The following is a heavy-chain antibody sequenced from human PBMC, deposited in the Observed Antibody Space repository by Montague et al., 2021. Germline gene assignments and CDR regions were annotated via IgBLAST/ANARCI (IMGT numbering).Heavy chain of an antibody. Sequence: SETLSLTCSVSGDSVRCRINHWGWIRQPPGKGLEWIGYICYGGSATYKTSLGSRVTMSLDTSSNQFSLNLRSVTAADTAVYYCAAYYYGGGGRGSWGQGTLVTVSS. CDR2: ICYGGSA. CDR1: GDSVRCRINH. J-gene: IGHJ5*02. CDR3: AAYYYGGGGRGS. V-gene: IGHV4-61*01. D-gene: IGHD3-22*01.